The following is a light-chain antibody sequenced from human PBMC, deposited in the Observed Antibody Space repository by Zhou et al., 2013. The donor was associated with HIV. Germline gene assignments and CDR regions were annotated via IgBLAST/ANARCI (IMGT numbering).Light chain of an antibody. CDR3: QHTFTTPIT. V-gene: IGKV1D-8*03. CDR1: QGISSY. Sequence: VIWMTQSPSLLSASTGDRVTISCRMSQGISSYLAWYQQKPGKAPNLLIYGASILKSGVPSRFSGSGSGTEFTLTISSLQPEDFATYSCQHTFTTPITFGGGTKVEIK. J-gene: IGKJ4*01. CDR2: GAS.